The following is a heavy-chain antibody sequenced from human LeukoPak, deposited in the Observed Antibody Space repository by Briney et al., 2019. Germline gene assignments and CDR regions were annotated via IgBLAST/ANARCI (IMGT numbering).Heavy chain of an antibody. CDR3: ARSQSSSLIDY. J-gene: IGHJ4*02. CDR2: IWYDGTSK. CDR1: GFSLSAYG. V-gene: IGHV3-33*01. D-gene: IGHD6-13*01. Sequence: PGRSLRLSCAASGFSLSAYGVHWVHQAPGKGLEWVAVIWYDGTSKDYADSVKGRFNFSRDNSKNTLYLQMNSVTVEDTGVYYCARSQSSSLIDYWGQGTLVTVSS.